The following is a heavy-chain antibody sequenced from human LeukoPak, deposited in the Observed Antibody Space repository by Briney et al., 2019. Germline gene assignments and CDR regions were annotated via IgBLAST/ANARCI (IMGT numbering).Heavy chain of an antibody. V-gene: IGHV4-34*01. J-gene: IGHJ6*02. CDR1: GGSFSDYY. CDR2: INHSGST. Sequence: SETLSLTCAVYGGSFSDYYWSWIRQPPGKGLEWIGEINHSGSTDYNPSLKSRVTISVDTSKNQFSLKLSSVTAADTAVYYCARDFPYGMDVWGQGTTVTVSS. CDR3: ARDFPYGMDV.